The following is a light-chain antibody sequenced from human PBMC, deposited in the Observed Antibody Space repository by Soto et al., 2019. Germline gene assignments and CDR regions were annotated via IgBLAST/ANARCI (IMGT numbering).Light chain of an antibody. CDR1: SSDIGEYKY. J-gene: IGLJ1*01. CDR3: SSYTSSSPYV. CDR2: DVS. Sequence: QSALTQPASVSGSPGQSITISCSGSSSDIGEYKYVSWYQQHPGKAPKLMIYDVSKRPSGVPDRFSGSKSGNTASLTISGLQAEDEADYYCSSYTSSSPYVFGTGTKVTVL. V-gene: IGLV2-14*01.